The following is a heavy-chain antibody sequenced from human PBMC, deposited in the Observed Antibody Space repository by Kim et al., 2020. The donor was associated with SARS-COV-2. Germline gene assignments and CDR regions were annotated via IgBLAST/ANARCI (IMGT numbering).Heavy chain of an antibody. V-gene: IGHV4-31*03. Sequence: SETLSLTCTVSGGSISGTNYYWVWIRQHPGKGLEWIGYIYYSGATYYNPSLKSRVTISVDTSKNQFSLELSSVTAADTAVYYCARRGPYGNYFFDYWGQGSLVTVSS. J-gene: IGHJ4*02. CDR1: GGSISGTNYY. D-gene: IGHD4-17*01. CDR2: IYYSGAT. CDR3: ARRGPYGNYFFDY.